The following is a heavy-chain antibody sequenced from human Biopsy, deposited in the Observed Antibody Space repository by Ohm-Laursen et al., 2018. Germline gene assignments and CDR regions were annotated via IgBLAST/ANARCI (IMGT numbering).Heavy chain of an antibody. V-gene: IGHV3-49*03. CDR3: AREGLGTTADY. D-gene: IGHD1/OR15-1a*01. J-gene: IGHJ4*02. Sequence: SLRFSCAASGLSFENYVMKWFRQGPGKGLEWVGLIRSSGYGGTADYAASVKGRFTISRDDSKSFAYLQMTSLRTEDTAVYFCAREGLGTTADYWGQGILVTVSS. CDR2: IRSSGYGGTA. CDR1: GLSFENYV.